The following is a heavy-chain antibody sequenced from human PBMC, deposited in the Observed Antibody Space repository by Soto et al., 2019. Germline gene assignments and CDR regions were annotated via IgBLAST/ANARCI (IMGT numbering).Heavy chain of an antibody. J-gene: IGHJ6*02. D-gene: IGHD5-18*01. V-gene: IGHV4-59*01. CDR1: GGSISSYY. CDR2: IYYSGST. Sequence: QVQLQESGPGLVKPSETLSLTCTVSGGSISSYYWSWIRQPPGKGLEWIGYIYYSGSTNYNHSLKSRVTISVDTSKNQFSLKLSAVTAAYTAVYYCARGCVRGYYYYGMDVWSQGTTVTVSS. CDR3: ARGCVRGYYYYGMDV.